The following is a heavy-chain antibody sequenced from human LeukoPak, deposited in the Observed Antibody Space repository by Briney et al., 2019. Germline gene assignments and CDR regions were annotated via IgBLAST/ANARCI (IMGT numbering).Heavy chain of an antibody. CDR3: VRDPSYGSSWYYYMDV. V-gene: IGHV3-48*04. D-gene: IGHD6-13*01. J-gene: IGHJ6*03. CDR1: EFTFVRYA. CDR2: IGSSSFKI. Sequence: GGSLRLSCAASEFTFVRYAMNWVRQAPGKGLEWVSYIGSSSFKIGYADSVKGRFTISRDNSKNSLYLRMDSLRVEDTAVYYCVRDPSYGSSWYYYMDVWGKGTTVTVSS.